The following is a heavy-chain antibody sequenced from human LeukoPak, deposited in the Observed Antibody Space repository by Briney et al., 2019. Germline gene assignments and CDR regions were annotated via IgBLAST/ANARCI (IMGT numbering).Heavy chain of an antibody. CDR3: ARVRFLVLGTYGMDV. V-gene: IGHV1-18*01. CDR2: VSTNDGNT. J-gene: IGHJ6*01. D-gene: IGHD3-3*01. Sequence: GASVKVSCKASGYTFTNYHIAWVRQAPGQGLEWMGWVSTNDGNTVYAQRLQGRVTMTTDTSTSVAYMELRSLTSDDTAVYYCARVRFLVLGTYGMDVWGQGTTVTVSS. CDR1: GYTFTNYH.